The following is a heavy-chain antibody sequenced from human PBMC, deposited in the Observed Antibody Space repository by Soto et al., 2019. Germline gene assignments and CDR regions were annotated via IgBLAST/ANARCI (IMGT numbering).Heavy chain of an antibody. V-gene: IGHV3-30*02. J-gene: IGHJ3*02. CDR3: AKQGAITMIVGGIDAFDI. D-gene: IGHD3-22*01. CDR1: GLTIINHA. Sequence: WGSLRLPCRVSGLTIINHAMSWIRQAPGKGLEWVSSIDGSNKYYADSVKGRFTISRDNSKNTLYLQMNSLRAEDTAVYYCAKQGAITMIVGGIDAFDIWGQGTMVTVSS. CDR2: IDGSNK.